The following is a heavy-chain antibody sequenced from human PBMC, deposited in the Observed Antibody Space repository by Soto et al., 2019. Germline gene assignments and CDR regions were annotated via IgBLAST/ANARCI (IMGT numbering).Heavy chain of an antibody. CDR1: GFIFITTD. D-gene: IGHD3-10*01. CDR3: VKNSGWFNS. V-gene: IGHV3-23*01. CDR2: MYGDGRTT. J-gene: IGHJ5*01. Sequence: LRLSCEASGFIFITTDMSWVRQAPGKGLEWVSTMYGDGRTTYYADSVRGRFSISRDNSKNMVYLQMDSLRVDDTAIYYCVKNSGWFNSWGQGSLVTLSS.